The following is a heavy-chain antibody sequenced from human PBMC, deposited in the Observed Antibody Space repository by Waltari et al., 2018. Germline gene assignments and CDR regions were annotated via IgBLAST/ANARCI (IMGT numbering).Heavy chain of an antibody. V-gene: IGHV3-7*01. CDR2: INEDGNKK. CDR1: GFIPVVW. Sequence: EAQLVESGVGLVQPGGSLGLSCAASGFIPVVWMDWVRQAPGKGLEWVASINEDGNKKDYVDSVKGRFTISRDNAKKSLYLQMNSLRVEDTAIYYCVSEYISGYWGQGTLVTVSS. CDR3: VSEYISGY. D-gene: IGHD6-19*01. J-gene: IGHJ4*02.